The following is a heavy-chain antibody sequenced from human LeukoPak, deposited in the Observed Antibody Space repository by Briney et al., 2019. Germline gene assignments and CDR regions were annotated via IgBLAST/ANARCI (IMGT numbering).Heavy chain of an antibody. J-gene: IGHJ5*02. CDR3: AHGSLGFRDNWFDP. Sequence: SGPTLVKPTQTLTLSCYFSGCSLRASGVGVGWIRQPPGKTLESLALIYWDDDKRYTPSLKSRLTITNDTSKNQVVLTMTNMDPVDTATYYCAHGSLGFRDNWFDPWGQGTLVTVSS. D-gene: IGHD3-10*01. CDR2: IYWDDDK. CDR1: GCSLRASGVG. V-gene: IGHV2-5*02.